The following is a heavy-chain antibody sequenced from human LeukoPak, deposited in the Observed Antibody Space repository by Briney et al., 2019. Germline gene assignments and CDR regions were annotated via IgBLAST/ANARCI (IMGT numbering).Heavy chain of an antibody. CDR3: ARTPLSSGWYGGDY. V-gene: IGHV1-69*06. Sequence: SVKVSCKASGGTFSSYASSWVRQPPGQGLEWMGGIIPIFGTANYAQNFHGRVTITADKTTSKAYMELSSLGSEDTAVYYCARTPLSSGWYGGDYWGQGTLVTVSS. D-gene: IGHD6-19*01. J-gene: IGHJ4*02. CDR1: GGTFSSYA. CDR2: IIPIFGTA.